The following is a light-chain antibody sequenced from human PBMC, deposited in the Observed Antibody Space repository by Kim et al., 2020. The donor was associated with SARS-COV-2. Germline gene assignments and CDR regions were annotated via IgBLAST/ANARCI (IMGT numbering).Light chain of an antibody. J-gene: IGKJ4*01. CDR1: QGIRSF. CDR3: EQLDSYPLT. CDR2: GAS. V-gene: IGKV1-9*01. Sequence: DIQLTQSPSFLSASVGDRVTITCRASQGIRSFLAWYQHKPGKAPKLLIYGASSLQSGVPSRFSGSGSGTEFTLTISSLQPEDFATYYCEQLDSYPLTFGGGTKLEI.